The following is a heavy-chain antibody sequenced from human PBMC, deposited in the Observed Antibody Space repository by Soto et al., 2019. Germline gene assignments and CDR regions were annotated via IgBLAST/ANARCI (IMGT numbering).Heavy chain of an antibody. CDR2: IYYSGST. J-gene: IGHJ4*02. D-gene: IGHD3-16*01. CDR1: GGSISSSSYY. V-gene: IGHV4-39*01. Sequence: SETLSLTCTVSGGSISSSSYYWGWIRQPPGKGLEWIGSIYYSGSTYYNPSLKSRVTISVDTSKNQFSLKLSSVTAADTAVYYCATLRGTRNWGQGTLVTVSS. CDR3: ATLRGTRN.